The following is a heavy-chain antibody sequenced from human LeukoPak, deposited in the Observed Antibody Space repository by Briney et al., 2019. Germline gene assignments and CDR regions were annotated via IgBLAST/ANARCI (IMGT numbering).Heavy chain of an antibody. V-gene: IGHV4-4*07. CDR3: ARALNPLPGTYYFDY. J-gene: IGHJ4*02. Sequence: SETLSLTCIVSGASINSHYWSWIRQPAGKGLEWIGRIYISGSTNYNSSLQSRVTMSVDTSKNQFSLKLTSVTAADTAVYYCARALNPLPGTYYFDYWGQGTLVTVSS. D-gene: IGHD2-15*01. CDR1: GASINSHY. CDR2: IYISGST.